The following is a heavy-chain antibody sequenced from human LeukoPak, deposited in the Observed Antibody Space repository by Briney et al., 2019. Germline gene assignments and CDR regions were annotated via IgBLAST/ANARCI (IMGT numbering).Heavy chain of an antibody. V-gene: IGHV3-21*01. CDR1: GFTFSSYS. CDR2: ISSSSSYI. CDR3: ARVRGGYDFADYYYYYMDV. J-gene: IGHJ6*03. D-gene: IGHD5-12*01. Sequence: GGSLRLSCAASGFTFSSYSMNWVRQAPGKGLEWVSSISSSSSYIYYADSVKGRFTISRDNAKNSLYLQMNSLRAEDTAVYYCARVRGGYDFADYYYYYMDVWGKGTTVTISS.